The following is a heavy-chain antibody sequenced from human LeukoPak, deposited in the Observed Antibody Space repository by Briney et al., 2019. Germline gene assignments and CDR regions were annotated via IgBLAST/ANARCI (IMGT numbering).Heavy chain of an antibody. CDR3: ARGTVTTVDP. CDR1: GFTFSSYW. Sequence: GGSLRLSCAASGFTFSSYWMYWVRQAPGKGLVCVSRINSDGSSTSYADSVKGRFTISRDNAKNTLYLQMNSLRAEDTAVYYCARGTVTTVDPWGQGTLVTVSS. D-gene: IGHD4-17*01. CDR2: INSDGSST. V-gene: IGHV3-74*01. J-gene: IGHJ5*02.